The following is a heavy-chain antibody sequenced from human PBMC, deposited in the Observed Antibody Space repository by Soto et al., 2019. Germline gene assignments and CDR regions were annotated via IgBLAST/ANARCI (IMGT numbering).Heavy chain of an antibody. V-gene: IGHV5-51*01. CDR3: AGGGVRGVVTRTRDYYGMDV. Sequence: PGASLKISCKGSGYNFTNYWIGWVRQMPGKGLESLGIIYPGDSDTRYSPSFQGQVTISADKSISTAYLQWSSLKASDTAMYYCAGGGVRGVVTRTRDYYGMDVWGQGTTVTVSS. D-gene: IGHD3-10*01. CDR2: IYPGDSDT. CDR1: GYNFTNYW. J-gene: IGHJ6*02.